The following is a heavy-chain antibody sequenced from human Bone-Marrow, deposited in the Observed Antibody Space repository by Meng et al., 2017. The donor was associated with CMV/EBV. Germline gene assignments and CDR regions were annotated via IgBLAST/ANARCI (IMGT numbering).Heavy chain of an antibody. CDR1: GVTLSNAW. CDR2: IKSRIDGGTT. J-gene: IGHJ4*02. CDR3: TTGVDCGDGCDFNY. V-gene: IGHV3-15*01. D-gene: IGHD2-21*02. Sequence: SGVTLSNAWMSWVRQAPGKGLEWVSSIKSRIDGGTTDYPAPVKGRFTLSRDVSKNTLFLQMNSLETEDTAVYYCTTGVDCGDGCDFNYWGQGTLVTVSS.